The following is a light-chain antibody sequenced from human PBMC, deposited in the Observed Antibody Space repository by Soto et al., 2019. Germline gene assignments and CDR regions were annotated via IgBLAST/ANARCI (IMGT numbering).Light chain of an antibody. J-gene: IGKJ4*01. CDR3: QQYDSFPLT. CDR2: KAS. V-gene: IGKV1-5*03. Sequence: DIVMTPFPATLSTSIGDRVTITCRASQSISNWLAWYQQRPGRAPQLLIHKASTLETGVPSRFSGSGSGTEFTLTISSLQPDDFASYFCQQYDSFPLTFGGGTKVDIK. CDR1: QSISNW.